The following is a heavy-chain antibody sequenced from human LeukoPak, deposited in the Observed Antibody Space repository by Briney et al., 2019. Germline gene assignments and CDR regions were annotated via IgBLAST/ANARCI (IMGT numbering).Heavy chain of an antibody. CDR3: ASGVATTLPFDY. CDR1: GYTFTGYY. J-gene: IGHJ4*02. Sequence: GASVKVSCKASGYTFTGYYMHWVRQAPGQGLEWMGWISADNGNTNHAQKFQGRVSLTTDTSTSTAYMELRSLRSDDTAVYYCASGVATTLPFDYWGQGTLVTVSS. D-gene: IGHD2-15*01. V-gene: IGHV1-18*04. CDR2: ISADNGNT.